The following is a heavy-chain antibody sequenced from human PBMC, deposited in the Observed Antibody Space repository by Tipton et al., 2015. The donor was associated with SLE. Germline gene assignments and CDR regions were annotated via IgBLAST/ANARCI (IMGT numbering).Heavy chain of an antibody. V-gene: IGHV4-39*07. CDR3: ARYPESNYHWFDP. Sequence: TLSLTYTVSGGPISSSRYYWGWIRQPPGKGLEWIGSIYHSGTAYYNPSLKSRVTISVDTSKNQISLKLSSVTAADTAVYYCARYPESNYHWFDPWGQGALVTVSS. D-gene: IGHD4-11*01. CDR1: GGPISSSRYY. J-gene: IGHJ5*02. CDR2: IYHSGTA.